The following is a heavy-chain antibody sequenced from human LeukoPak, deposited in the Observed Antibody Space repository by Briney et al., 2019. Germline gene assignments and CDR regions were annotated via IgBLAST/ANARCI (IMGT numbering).Heavy chain of an antibody. CDR3: TRGPPNWGYDF. CDR1: GGTFSSTT. J-gene: IGHJ4*02. CDR2: MSPNSGNT. D-gene: IGHD3/OR15-3a*01. V-gene: IGHV1-8*01. Sequence: ASVKVSCKASGGTFSSTTINWVRQAPGQRLEWLGWMSPNSGNTGYAQNFQGRVTMTRSTALSTAYMELSSLKSDDTAVYYCTRGPPNWGYDFWGQGTLVTVSS.